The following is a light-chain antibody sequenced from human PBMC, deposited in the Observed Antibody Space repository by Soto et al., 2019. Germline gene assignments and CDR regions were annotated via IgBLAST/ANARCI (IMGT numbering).Light chain of an antibody. CDR3: QQYNTYST. CDR1: QGIRND. J-gene: IGKJ5*01. V-gene: IGKV1-17*01. Sequence: DIQISQSPSSLSASLGYRVTITCRASQGIRNDLGWYQQKPGKAPKALIYDASTLRSGVPSRFSGGGSGTEFTLTISSLQPDDFATYYCQQYNTYSTFGQGTRLEIK. CDR2: DAS.